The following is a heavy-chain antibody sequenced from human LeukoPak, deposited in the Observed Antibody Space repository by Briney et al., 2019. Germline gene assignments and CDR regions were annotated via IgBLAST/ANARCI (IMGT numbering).Heavy chain of an antibody. J-gene: IGHJ6*03. CDR3: ARMVNIVVVPAAIPGYMDV. CDR2: ISSSSSYI. CDR1: GFTFSSYS. D-gene: IGHD2-2*02. V-gene: IGHV3-21*01. Sequence: GGSLRLSCAASGFTFSSYSMNWVRQAPGKGLEWVSSISSSSSYIYYADSVKGRFTISRDNAKNSLYLQMNSLRAEDTAVYYCARMVNIVVVPAAIPGYMDVWGKGTTVTVSS.